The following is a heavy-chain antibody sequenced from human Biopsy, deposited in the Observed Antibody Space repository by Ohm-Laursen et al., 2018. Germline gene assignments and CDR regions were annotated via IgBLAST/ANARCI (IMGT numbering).Heavy chain of an antibody. CDR2: IFYRGST. CDR3: ARDYDTSGYYYVS. Sequence: SVTLSLTCPVSGGSISNNNYYWGWIRQPPGKGLEWIGSIFYRGSTHYKPSLKSRVNISVDTSKNQFSLKLNSVTAADTAVYYCARDYDTSGYYYVSWGQGTLVTVSS. D-gene: IGHD3-22*01. CDR1: GGSISNNNYY. V-gene: IGHV4-39*01. J-gene: IGHJ5*02.